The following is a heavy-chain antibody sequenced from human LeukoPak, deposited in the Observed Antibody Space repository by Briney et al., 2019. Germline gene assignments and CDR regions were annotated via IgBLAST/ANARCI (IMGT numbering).Heavy chain of an antibody. D-gene: IGHD5-24*01. V-gene: IGHV1-69*06. CDR1: GGTFSTYA. Sequence: GASVKVSCKASGGTFSTYAINWVRQAPGQGLEWMGGIIPMFRTENYAQKFQGRVTITADKSTSTVYMELSSLRSEDTAVYYCARERRDGYKVYFDYWGQGTLVTVSS. CDR3: ARERRDGYKVYFDY. CDR2: IIPMFRTE. J-gene: IGHJ4*02.